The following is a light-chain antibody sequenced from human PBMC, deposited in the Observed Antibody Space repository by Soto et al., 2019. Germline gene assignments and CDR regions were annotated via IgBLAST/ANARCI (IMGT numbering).Light chain of an antibody. Sequence: QSALTQPASVSGSPGQSIAISCTGSSSDVGGYNYVSWYQHHPGKAPKLIIYDVSNRPSGVSNRFSGSKSGNTASLTISGLQAEDEADYYCTSYTSFSTYVVFAGGTKLTVL. CDR3: TSYTSFSTYVV. CDR1: SSDVGGYNY. V-gene: IGLV2-14*03. CDR2: DVS. J-gene: IGLJ2*01.